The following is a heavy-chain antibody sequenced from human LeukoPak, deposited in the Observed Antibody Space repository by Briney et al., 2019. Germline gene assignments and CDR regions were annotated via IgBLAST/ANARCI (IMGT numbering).Heavy chain of an antibody. Sequence: SETLSLTCTVPGGSISSYYWSWIRQPPGKGLEWIGYIYYSGSTNYNPSLKSRVTISVDTSKNQFSLKLSSVTAADTAVYYCARDNTSSGWVFWFDPWGQGTLVTVSS. CDR2: IYYSGST. J-gene: IGHJ5*02. CDR3: ARDNTSSGWVFWFDP. V-gene: IGHV4-59*01. D-gene: IGHD6-19*01. CDR1: GGSISSYY.